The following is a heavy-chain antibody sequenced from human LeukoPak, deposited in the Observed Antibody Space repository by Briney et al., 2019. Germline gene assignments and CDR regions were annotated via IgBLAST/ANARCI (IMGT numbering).Heavy chain of an antibody. V-gene: IGHV4-30-2*01. Sequence: SETLSLTCALSSRSISSGGYSWTWIRQPPGKGLEWIGYIYHSGSTYYNPSLKSRVTISVDRSKNQFSLKLSSETAADTAVYYCARAKGYCSSTSCSYYFDYWGQGTLVTVSS. CDR3: ARAKGYCSSTSCSYYFDY. D-gene: IGHD2-2*01. CDR1: SRSISSGGYS. CDR2: IYHSGST. J-gene: IGHJ4*02.